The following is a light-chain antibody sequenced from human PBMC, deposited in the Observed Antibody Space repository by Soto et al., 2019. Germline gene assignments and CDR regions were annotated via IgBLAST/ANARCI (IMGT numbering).Light chain of an antibody. J-gene: IGKJ2*01. Sequence: DVQMTQSPSSLSASVGDRVTITCRASQTISTYLNWYQQKPGNAPKLLIYAASSLQRGVPSRFSGSGFGTDFTLTISSLQPEDFAAYYCPQSYNNLGYAFGQGTRLEIK. CDR1: QTISTY. CDR2: AAS. CDR3: PQSYNNLGYA. V-gene: IGKV1-39*01.